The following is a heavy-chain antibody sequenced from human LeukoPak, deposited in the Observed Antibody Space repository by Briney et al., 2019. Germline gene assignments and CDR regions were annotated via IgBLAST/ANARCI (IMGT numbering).Heavy chain of an antibody. CDR1: GYTFTDYY. D-gene: IGHD2-15*01. CDR2: IYPNSGGT. J-gene: IGHJ4*02. CDR3: ARAGGYCGRISCPYYFDY. Sequence: ASVKVSCKASGYTFTDYYMHWVRQAPGQGLEWMGWIYPNSGGTNYAQKFQGRVTMTRDTSISTAYMELSRLRSDDTAVYYCARAGGYCGRISCPYYFDYWGQGSLVTVSS. V-gene: IGHV1-2*02.